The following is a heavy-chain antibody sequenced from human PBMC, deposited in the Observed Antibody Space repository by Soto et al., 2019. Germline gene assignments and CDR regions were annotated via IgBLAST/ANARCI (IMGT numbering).Heavy chain of an antibody. V-gene: IGHV3-11*01. CDR2: ISSSGNII. CDR3: AKMSSENYYDPVFS. CDR1: GFTFSDYY. J-gene: IGHJ4*02. Sequence: QVQLVESGGGLVKTGGSLRIVCEASGFTFSDYYMSWVGQAPGKGLEWVSYISSSGNIIYYADSVKGRFTISRDNAKNSVYLQMNSLRAEDTALYFCAKMSSENYYDPVFSWGQGTLVTVSS. D-gene: IGHD3-22*01.